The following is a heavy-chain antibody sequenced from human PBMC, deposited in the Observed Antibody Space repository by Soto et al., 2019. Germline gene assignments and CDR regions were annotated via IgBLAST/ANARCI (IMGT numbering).Heavy chain of an antibody. CDR1: GFTFSSYA. V-gene: IGHV3-23*01. CDR3: AKEAGSTYYYDSSGYFVDY. Sequence: EVQLLESGGGLVQPGGSLRLSCAASGFTFSSYAMSWVRQAPGKGLEWVSAISGSGGSTYYADSVKGRFTNSRDNSKNTVYLQMNSLRAEDTAIYYCAKEAGSTYYYDSSGYFVDYWGQGTLVTVSS. J-gene: IGHJ4*02. CDR2: ISGSGGST. D-gene: IGHD3-22*01.